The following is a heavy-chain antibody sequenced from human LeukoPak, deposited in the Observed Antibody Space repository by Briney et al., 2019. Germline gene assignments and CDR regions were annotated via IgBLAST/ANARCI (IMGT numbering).Heavy chain of an antibody. V-gene: IGHV4-59*08. CDR2: VYASGAT. D-gene: IGHD2/OR15-2a*01. J-gene: IGHJ3*02. Sequence: SETLSLTCTVSGGSITNYYWSWIRQPPGEGLEWIGYVYASGATNSNPSLKSRVTISVDTSKNQFSLKLSSVAAADTAVYYCARHGRGVTYFYTFDIWGQGTVVAVSS. CDR3: ARHGRGVTYFYTFDI. CDR1: GGSITNYY.